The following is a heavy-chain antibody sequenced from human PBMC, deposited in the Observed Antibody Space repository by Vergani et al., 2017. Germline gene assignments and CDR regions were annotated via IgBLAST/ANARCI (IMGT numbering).Heavy chain of an antibody. J-gene: IGHJ4*02. Sequence: EVQLVESGGGLIQPGGSLRLSCAASGFTVSSNYMSWVRQAPGKGLEWVSVIYSGGSTYYVDSVKGRFTISRDNSKNTLYLQMNSLRAEDTAVYYCARDRYTSGSYYRGGILADYWGQGTLVTVSS. CDR2: IYSGGST. D-gene: IGHD1-26*01. CDR3: ARDRYTSGSYYRGGILADY. V-gene: IGHV3-53*01. CDR1: GFTVSSNY.